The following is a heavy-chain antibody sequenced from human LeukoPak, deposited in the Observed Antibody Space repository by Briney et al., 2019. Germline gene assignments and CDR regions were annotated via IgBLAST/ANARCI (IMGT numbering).Heavy chain of an antibody. Sequence: GGSLRLSCAASGFTFSSFDMHWVRQPTGHGLEWVSTIGTASDTYYPGSVEGRFTLSRDNAKNSLYLQMNSLTAGDTAVYYCARGPPRGKYYYMDVWGKGTTVTVSS. D-gene: IGHD1-1*01. CDR1: GFTFSSFD. CDR3: ARGPPRGKYYYMDV. J-gene: IGHJ6*03. V-gene: IGHV3-13*01. CDR2: IGTASDT.